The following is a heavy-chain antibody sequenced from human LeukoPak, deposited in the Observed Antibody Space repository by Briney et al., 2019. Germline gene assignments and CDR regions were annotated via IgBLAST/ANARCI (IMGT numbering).Heavy chain of an antibody. CDR1: GYTFSSYA. Sequence: SGGSLRLSCAASGYTFSSYAMSWVRQAPGKGLEWVSAISGSGGSTYYADSVKGRFTISRDNSKNTLYLQMNSLRAEDTAVYYCAKITMIVVVITDAFDIWGQGTVVTVSS. J-gene: IGHJ3*02. CDR2: ISGSGGST. D-gene: IGHD3-22*01. CDR3: AKITMIVVVITDAFDI. V-gene: IGHV3-23*01.